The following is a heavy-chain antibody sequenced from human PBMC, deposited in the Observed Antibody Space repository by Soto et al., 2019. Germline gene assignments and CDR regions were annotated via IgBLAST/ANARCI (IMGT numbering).Heavy chain of an antibody. V-gene: IGHV3-30*03. Sequence: QVQLVESGGGVVQPGRSLRLSCAASGFTFSSYGMHWVRQAPGKGLEWVAVISYDGSNKYYADSVKGRFTISRDNSKNTLYLQMNSLRAEDTAVYYCARGTQKQWLDNFDYWGQGTLVTVSS. J-gene: IGHJ4*02. CDR1: GFTFSSYG. CDR2: ISYDGSNK. D-gene: IGHD6-19*01. CDR3: ARGTQKQWLDNFDY.